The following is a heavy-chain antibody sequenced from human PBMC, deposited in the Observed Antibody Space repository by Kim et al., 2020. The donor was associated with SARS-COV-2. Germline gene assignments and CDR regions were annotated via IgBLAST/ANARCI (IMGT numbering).Heavy chain of an antibody. V-gene: IGHV4-34*01. J-gene: IGHJ4*02. CDR3: ASGIYYFDY. Sequence: GSTHYNPSLKSRVTISVDTSKNQFSLKLSSVTAADTAVYYCASGIYYFDYWGQGTLVTVSS. CDR2: GST.